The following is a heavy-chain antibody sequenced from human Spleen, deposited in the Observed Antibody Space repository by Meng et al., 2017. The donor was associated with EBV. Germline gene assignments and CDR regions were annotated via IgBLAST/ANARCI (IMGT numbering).Heavy chain of an antibody. V-gene: IGHV4-61*01. CDR1: GASVSSGSYH. Sequence: QVRLQESGPDLVMPWQALSLPRTVSGASVSSGSYHWNWIRQPPGKGLEWIGDIYYSGSTNYNPSLKSRVTISVDTSKNQSSLKLRSVTAADTAVYYCARDQSGLSGFGPWGQGTLVTVSS. J-gene: IGHJ5*02. D-gene: IGHD5-12*01. CDR2: IYYSGST. CDR3: ARDQSGLSGFGP.